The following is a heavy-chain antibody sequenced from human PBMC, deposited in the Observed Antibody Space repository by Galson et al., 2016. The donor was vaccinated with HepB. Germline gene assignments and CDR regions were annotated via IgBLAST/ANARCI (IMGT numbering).Heavy chain of an antibody. CDR2: LYSGGST. Sequence: SLRLSCAASGFTVSWSYMSWVRQAPGKGLEWVSVLYSGGSTSYADLVKGRFTISRDNAKKSLYLQMNSLRDEDTAVYYCARDSPGGFGIGYWGQGTLVTVSS. CDR3: ARDSPGGFGIGY. CDR1: GFTVSWSY. D-gene: IGHD3-10*01. V-gene: IGHV3-53*01. J-gene: IGHJ4*02.